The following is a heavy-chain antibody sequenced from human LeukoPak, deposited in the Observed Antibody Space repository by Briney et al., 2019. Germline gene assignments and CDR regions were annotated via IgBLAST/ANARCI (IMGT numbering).Heavy chain of an antibody. V-gene: IGHV1-2*02. J-gene: IGHJ5*02. CDR2: INPNSGGT. CDR1: GYTFTGYY. Sequence: ASVKVSCKASGYTFTGYYMHWVRQAPGQGLEWMGWINPNSGGTNYAQKFQGRVTMTRDTSISTAYMELSRLRSDDTAVYYCARARCRYCTNGANWFDPWGQGTLDTVSS. D-gene: IGHD2-8*01. CDR3: ARARCRYCTNGANWFDP.